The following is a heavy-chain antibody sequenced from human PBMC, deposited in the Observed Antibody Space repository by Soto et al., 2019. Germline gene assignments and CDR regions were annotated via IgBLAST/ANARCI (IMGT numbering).Heavy chain of an antibody. CDR2: MNPNSGDT. CDR3: ARGVKYGAYSRWFDP. J-gene: IGHJ5*02. V-gene: IGHV1-8*02. D-gene: IGHD4-17*01. CDR1: GYTFTSYG. Sequence: GASVKVSCKASGYTFTSYGISWVRQATGQGLEYLGWMNPNSGDTAYVQKFQGRVTMTWDTSITTAYMELRSLRSEDTAVYFCARGVKYGAYSRWFDPWGQGTLVTVSS.